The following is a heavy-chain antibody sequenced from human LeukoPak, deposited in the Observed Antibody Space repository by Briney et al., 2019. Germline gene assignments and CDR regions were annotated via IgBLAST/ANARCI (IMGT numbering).Heavy chain of an antibody. CDR2: ISSNGGST. CDR3: ARGGSSSWSPIDY. CDR1: GXTFSSYA. Sequence: GGSLRLSCAASGXTFSSYAMHWVRQAPGKGLQYVSAISSNGGSTYYADSVKGRFTISRDNSKNTLYLQMGSLRGEDMAVYYCARGGSSSWSPIDYWGQGTLVTVSS. V-gene: IGHV3-64*02. J-gene: IGHJ4*02. D-gene: IGHD6-13*01.